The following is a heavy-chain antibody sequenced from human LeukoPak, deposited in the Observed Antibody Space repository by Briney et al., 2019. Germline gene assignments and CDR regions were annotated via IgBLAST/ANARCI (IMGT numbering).Heavy chain of an antibody. D-gene: IGHD1-1*01. V-gene: IGHV3-74*01. CDR3: ARFAVTTAGDY. CDR2: ITGDGSGA. J-gene: IGHJ4*02. Sequence: GGSLRLSCAASGFTFSSYWMHWVRQAPGKGLVWVSRITGDGSGANYADSVKGRFTISRDNAKNTLYLQMNGLRAEDMAVYYCARFAVTTAGDYWGQGTLVTVSS. CDR1: GFTFSSYW.